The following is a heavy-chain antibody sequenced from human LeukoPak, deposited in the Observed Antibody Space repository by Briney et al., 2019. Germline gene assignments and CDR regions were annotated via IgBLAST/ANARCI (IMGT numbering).Heavy chain of an antibody. J-gene: IGHJ4*02. CDR2: IIPDSGGA. V-gene: IGHV1-2*02. Sequence: ASVKVSFKTSGYTFTNYYVHWVRQAPGQGLEWMGYIIPDSGGADYDQRFQGRVTMTRDKSISTVYMELSSLRSDDTAVYYCSTEDKYCGGANCGKYWGQGTLVTVSS. CDR3: STEDKYCGGANCGKY. CDR1: GYTFTNYY. D-gene: IGHD2-21*01.